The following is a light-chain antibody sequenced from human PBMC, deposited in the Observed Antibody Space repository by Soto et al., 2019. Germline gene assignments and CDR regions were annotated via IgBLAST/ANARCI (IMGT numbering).Light chain of an antibody. CDR3: QQYNDSFLYT. Sequence: DIPMTQSPSTLSASVGDRVTITCRASQSISSWLAWYQQKPGTAPKLLIYEASTLTSGVPARFSGVRSGTDFTLSVSSLPPDDVATNYCQQYNDSFLYTFGQGTKLEI. V-gene: IGKV1-5*03. J-gene: IGKJ2*01. CDR1: QSISSW. CDR2: EAS.